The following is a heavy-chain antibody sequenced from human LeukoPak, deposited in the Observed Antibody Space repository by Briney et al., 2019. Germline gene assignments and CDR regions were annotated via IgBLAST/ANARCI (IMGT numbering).Heavy chain of an antibody. CDR2: INHSGST. CDR3: ARGDGILSNWFDP. Sequence: SGTLSLTCAVYGGSFSGYYWSWIRQPPGKGLEWIGEINHSGSTNYNPSLKSRVTISADTSKNQFSLKLSSVTAADTAVYYCARGDGILSNWFDPWGQATLVTVSS. J-gene: IGHJ5*01. CDR1: GGSFSGYY. V-gene: IGHV4-34*01. D-gene: IGHD2-15*01.